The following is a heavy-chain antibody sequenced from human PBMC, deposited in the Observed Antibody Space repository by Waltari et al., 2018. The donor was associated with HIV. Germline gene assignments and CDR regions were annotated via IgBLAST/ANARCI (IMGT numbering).Heavy chain of an antibody. CDR3: ARGLGILAAHYHWYLDL. CDR1: GGSITSGTYY. CDR2: GCISGST. D-gene: IGHD3-9*01. J-gene: IGHJ2*01. Sequence: QVQLQESGPGLVKPSQTLSLTCTVPGGSITSGTYYWTWIRQPAGKGLEWVGRGCISGSTNYNPTVRSRVTISVDTSKKQFSQKLTSVNAGDTDVDYCARGLGILAAHYHWYLDLWGRGTLVTVSS. V-gene: IGHV4-61*02.